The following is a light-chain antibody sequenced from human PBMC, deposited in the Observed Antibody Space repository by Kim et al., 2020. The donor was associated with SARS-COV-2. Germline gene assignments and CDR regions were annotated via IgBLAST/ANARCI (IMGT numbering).Light chain of an antibody. CDR1: HMVSSND. V-gene: IGKV3-20*01. Sequence: STGERAPLSYRASHMVSSNDLAWYQQKPGQAPRLLIYGASSRATGIPDRFSGSGSGTDFTLTISRLEPEDCAVFYCQQYGSSPLTFGGGTKVDIK. J-gene: IGKJ4*01. CDR3: QQYGSSPLT. CDR2: GAS.